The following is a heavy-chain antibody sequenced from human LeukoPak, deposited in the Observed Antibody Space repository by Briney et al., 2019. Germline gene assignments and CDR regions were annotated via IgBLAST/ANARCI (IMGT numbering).Heavy chain of an antibody. J-gene: IGHJ6*02. CDR2: INHSGST. CDR1: GGSFSGYY. Sequence: PSETLSLTCAVYGGSFSGYYWGWIRQPPGKGLEWIGEINHSGSTNYNPSLKSRVTISVDTSKNQFSLKLSSVTAADTAVYYCARRKSYYYGMDVWGQGTTVTVSS. V-gene: IGHV4-34*01. CDR3: ARRKSYYYGMDV.